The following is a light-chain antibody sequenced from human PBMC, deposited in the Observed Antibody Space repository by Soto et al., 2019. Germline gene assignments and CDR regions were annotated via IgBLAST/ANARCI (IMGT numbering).Light chain of an antibody. V-gene: IGKV3-15*01. J-gene: IGKJ2*02. CDR3: QQYNNWPLGT. Sequence: EIVMTQSPATLSVSPGERATLSCRASQSVSSNLAWYQQKPGQAPRLLIFGASSRATGIPARFSGSGSGTEFTLSISSLQSEDCAVYYCQQYNNWPLGTLGQGTKLEIK. CDR2: GAS. CDR1: QSVSSN.